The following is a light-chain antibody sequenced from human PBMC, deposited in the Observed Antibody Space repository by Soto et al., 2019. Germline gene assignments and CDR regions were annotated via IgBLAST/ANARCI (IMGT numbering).Light chain of an antibody. Sequence: DIQLTQSPSFLSASVGDRVTITCRASQGISSYLAWYQQKPGKAPKLLIYPASTLQSGVPSRFSGSGSGTEFTLTISSLQPEDFATYYCQQLNNYPLTFGGGTKVEIE. J-gene: IGKJ4*01. CDR2: PAS. V-gene: IGKV1-9*01. CDR1: QGISSY. CDR3: QQLNNYPLT.